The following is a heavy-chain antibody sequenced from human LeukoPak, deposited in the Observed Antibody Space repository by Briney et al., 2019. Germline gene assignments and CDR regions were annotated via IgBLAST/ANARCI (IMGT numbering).Heavy chain of an antibody. J-gene: IGHJ6*03. CDR3: ARREPHGDYGGKIRYYYYMDV. D-gene: IGHD4-23*01. Sequence: SETLSLTCSVSGDSITYFYWSWIRQAAGKGLEWIGRISSSGSTDYNASLKSRVTMSVDTSKNQLSLKVISVTAADTAMYYCARREPHGDYGGKIRYYYYMDVWGKGTTITISS. CDR1: GDSITYFY. V-gene: IGHV4-4*07. CDR2: ISSSGST.